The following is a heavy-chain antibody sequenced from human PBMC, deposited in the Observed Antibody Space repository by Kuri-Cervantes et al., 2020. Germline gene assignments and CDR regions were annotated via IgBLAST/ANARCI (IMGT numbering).Heavy chain of an antibody. CDR3: ARQRLLGFGVKDYYFDY. CDR1: GGSISSSSYY. CDR2: IYYSGST. V-gene: IGHV4-39*01. J-gene: IGHJ4*02. Sequence: SETLSLTCTVSGGSISSSSYYWGWIRQPPGKGLEWIGSIYYSGSTYYNPSLKSRVTISVDTSKNQFSLKLSSVTAADTAVYYCARQRLLGFGVKDYYFDYWGQGTLVTVSS. D-gene: IGHD3-10*01.